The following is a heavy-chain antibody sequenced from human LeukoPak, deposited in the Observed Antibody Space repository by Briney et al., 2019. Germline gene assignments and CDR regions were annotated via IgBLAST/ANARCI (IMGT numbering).Heavy chain of an antibody. CDR2: IYSGGST. J-gene: IGHJ4*02. V-gene: IGHV3-53*01. Sequence: GGSLRLSCAASGFTVSSNYMSWVRQAPGKGLEWVSVIYSGGSTYYADSVKGRFTISRDNSKNTLYLQMNSLRAEDTAVYYCVKTTMVRGVMDYFDYWGQGTLVTVSS. CDR3: VKTTMVRGVMDYFDY. CDR1: GFTVSSNY. D-gene: IGHD3-10*01.